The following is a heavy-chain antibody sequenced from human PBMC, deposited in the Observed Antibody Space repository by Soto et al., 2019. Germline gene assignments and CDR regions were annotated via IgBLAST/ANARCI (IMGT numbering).Heavy chain of an antibody. V-gene: IGHV3-48*03. Sequence: GGSLRLSCAASGFTFSAYEMHWVRQAPGQGLEWVSYISKSGGTTYYADSVKGRFTVSRDDSQNTLDLQMSSLRAEDTAVYYCATVHNTSRSFNYWGQGTLVTVSS. J-gene: IGHJ4*02. CDR2: ISKSGGTT. CDR1: GFTFSAYE. CDR3: ATVHNTSRSFNY. D-gene: IGHD1-20*01.